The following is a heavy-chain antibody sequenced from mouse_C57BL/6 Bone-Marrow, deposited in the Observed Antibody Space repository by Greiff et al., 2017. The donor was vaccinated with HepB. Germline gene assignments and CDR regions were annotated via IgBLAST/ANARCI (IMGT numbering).Heavy chain of an antibody. D-gene: IGHD2-10*01. V-gene: IGHV7-1*01. CDR2: SRNKANDYTT. CDR1: GFTFSDFY. Sequence: EVKLVESGGGLVQSGRSLRLSCATSGFTFSDFYMEWVRQAPGKGLEWIAASRNKANDYTTEYSASVKGRFIVSRDTSQSILYLQMNALRADDTAIYYCARAYYGYAMDYWGQGTSVTVSS. CDR3: ARAYYGYAMDY. J-gene: IGHJ4*01.